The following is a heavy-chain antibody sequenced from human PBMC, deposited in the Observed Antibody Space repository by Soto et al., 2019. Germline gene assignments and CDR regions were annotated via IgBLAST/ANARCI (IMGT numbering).Heavy chain of an antibody. CDR3: VRDSGAKLSSS. D-gene: IGHD6-13*01. V-gene: IGHV1-69*13. CDR1: GGTFSSYR. J-gene: IGHJ4*02. Sequence: GASVKVSCKASGGTFSSYRINWVRQAPGQGLEWVGGIVPIYRTADYAQKFQGRVTITADESARPSYMELRSLKSQDTAVYYCVRDSGAKLSSSWGQGTLVTVSS. CDR2: IVPIYRTA.